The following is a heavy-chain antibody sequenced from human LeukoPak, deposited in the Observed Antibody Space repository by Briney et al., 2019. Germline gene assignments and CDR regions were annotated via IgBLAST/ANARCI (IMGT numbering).Heavy chain of an antibody. V-gene: IGHV1-18*01. CDR1: GYTFTSYG. CDR3: ARDGPLIVVVVAANYYYGMDV. CDR2: ISAYNGNT. J-gene: IGHJ6*02. Sequence: ASVKVSCKASGYTFTSYGISWVRQAPGQGLEWMGWISAYNGNTNYAQKLQGRVTMTTDTSTSTAYTELRSLRSDDTAVYYCARDGPLIVVVVAANYYYGMDVWGQGTTVTVSS. D-gene: IGHD2-15*01.